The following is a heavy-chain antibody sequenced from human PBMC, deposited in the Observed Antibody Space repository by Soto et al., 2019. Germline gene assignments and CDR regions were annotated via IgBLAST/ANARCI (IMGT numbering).Heavy chain of an antibody. CDR2: INHSGST. Sequence: PSETLSLTCAVYGGSFRGYYWTWIRQPPGTGLEWIGEINHSGSTNYNPSLKSRVTISVDTSKNQFSLKLTSVTAADTAVYYCARDKITGLFDYWGQGVLVTVSS. D-gene: IGHD2-8*02. J-gene: IGHJ4*02. CDR3: ARDKITGLFDY. V-gene: IGHV4-34*01. CDR1: GGSFRGYY.